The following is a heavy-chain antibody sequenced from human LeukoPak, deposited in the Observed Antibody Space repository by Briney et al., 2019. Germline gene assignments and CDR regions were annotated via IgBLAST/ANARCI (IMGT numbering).Heavy chain of an antibody. CDR1: GFTFSSHW. CDR3: ARDRWHYFDY. CDR2: INGDGSNT. J-gene: IGHJ4*02. Sequence: PGGSLRLSCAASGFTFSSHWMHWVRQAPGKGLVWVSRINGDGSNTTYADSVKGRFTISRDNATNSLYLQMNSLRAEDTAVYYCARDRWHYFDYWGQGTLVTVSS. D-gene: IGHD5-24*01. V-gene: IGHV3-74*03.